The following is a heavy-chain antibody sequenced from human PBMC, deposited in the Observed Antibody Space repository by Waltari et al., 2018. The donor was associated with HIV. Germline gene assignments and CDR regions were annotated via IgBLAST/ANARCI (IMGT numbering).Heavy chain of an antibody. D-gene: IGHD3-22*01. CDR2: ISYDGSNK. J-gene: IGHJ4*02. CDR3: ARDPYYYDSSGYLCYFDY. Sequence: KGLEWVAVISYDGSNKYYADSVKGRFTISRDNSKNTLYLQMNSLRAEDTAVYYCARDPYYYDSSGYLCYFDYWGQGTLVTVSS. V-gene: IGHV3-30-3*01.